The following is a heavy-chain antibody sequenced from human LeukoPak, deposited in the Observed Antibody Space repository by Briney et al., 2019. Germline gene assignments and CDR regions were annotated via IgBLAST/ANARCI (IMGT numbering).Heavy chain of an antibody. J-gene: IGHJ4*02. CDR2: IWNDGSNK. CDR1: GFTFSIYG. V-gene: IGHV3-33*01. Sequence: GGSLRLSCAASGFTFSIYGMHWVRQAPGKGLEWVAVIWNDGSNKYYADSVKGRFTISRDNSKNTLYLQMNSLRAEDTAVYSCARASGPFDYWGQGTLVTVSS. CDR3: ARASGPFDY. D-gene: IGHD3-10*01.